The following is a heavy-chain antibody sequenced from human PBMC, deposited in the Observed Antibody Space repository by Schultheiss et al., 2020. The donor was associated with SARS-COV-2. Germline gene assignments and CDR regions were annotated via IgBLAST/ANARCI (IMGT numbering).Heavy chain of an antibody. CDR3: VKEGEEMGTS. Sequence: GGSLRLSCSASGFTFSSYAMHWVRQAPGKGLEYVSAISSNGGSTYYADSVKGRFTISRDNSNNTLYLQMTSLRADDTAVYYCVKEGEEMGTSWGQGTLVTVSS. CDR2: ISSNGGST. J-gene: IGHJ4*02. V-gene: IGHV3-64D*06. CDR1: GFTFSSYA. D-gene: IGHD5-24*01.